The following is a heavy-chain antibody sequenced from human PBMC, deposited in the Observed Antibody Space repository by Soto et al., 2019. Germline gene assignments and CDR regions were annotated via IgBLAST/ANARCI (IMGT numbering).Heavy chain of an antibody. Sequence: QVQLVESGGGVVQPGRSLRLSCAASGFTFSSYAMHWVRQAPGKGLEWVAVISYDGSNKYYADSVKGRFTISRDNSKNTLYLQMNSLRAEDTAVYYCARDGAYYGSGRGYFDYWGQGTLVTVSS. V-gene: IGHV3-30-3*01. J-gene: IGHJ4*02. CDR1: GFTFSSYA. D-gene: IGHD3-10*01. CDR3: ARDGAYYGSGRGYFDY. CDR2: ISYDGSNK.